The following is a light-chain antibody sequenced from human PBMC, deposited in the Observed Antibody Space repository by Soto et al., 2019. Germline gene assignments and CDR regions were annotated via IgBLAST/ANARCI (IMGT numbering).Light chain of an antibody. V-gene: IGLV2-14*01. Sequence: QSALTQPVSVSGSPGQSITIPCTGTSSDIGAYDSVSWYQQYPGKAPNLIIYDVANRPSGVSDRLSGSKSGNTASLTISGLQAEDEADYYCSSYTTFSTLVLGGGTKLTVL. CDR2: DVA. J-gene: IGLJ3*02. CDR3: SSYTTFSTLV. CDR1: SSDIGAYDS.